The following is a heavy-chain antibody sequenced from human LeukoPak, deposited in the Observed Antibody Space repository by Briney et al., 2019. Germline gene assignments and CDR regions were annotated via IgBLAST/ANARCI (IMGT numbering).Heavy chain of an antibody. CDR3: ARVWPDIAAFDY. CDR1: GGSISSGGYY. CDR2: IYYSGST. D-gene: IGHD6-6*01. J-gene: IGHJ4*02. Sequence: PSETLSLTCTVSGGSISSGGYYWSWIRQHPGKGLEWIGYIYYSGSTYYNPSLKSRVTISVDTSKNQFSLKLSSVTAADTAVYYCARVWPDIAAFDYWGQGTLVTVSS. V-gene: IGHV4-31*03.